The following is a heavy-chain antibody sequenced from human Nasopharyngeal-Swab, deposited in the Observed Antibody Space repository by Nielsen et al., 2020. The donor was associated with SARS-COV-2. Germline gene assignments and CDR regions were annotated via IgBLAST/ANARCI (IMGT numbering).Heavy chain of an antibody. D-gene: IGHD1-26*01. CDR3: ARVRQSGAYCPFDS. Sequence: GASLKISCVASGFTVSSNFVSWVRPAPGKGLEWVSLLKSGGGTFYADSVRGRFTISRDNSRNTVYLQMNSLRAEDTAVYYCARVRQSGAYCPFDSWGLGTLVTVSS. CDR2: LKSGGGT. J-gene: IGHJ4*02. CDR1: GFTVSSNF. V-gene: IGHV3-53*01.